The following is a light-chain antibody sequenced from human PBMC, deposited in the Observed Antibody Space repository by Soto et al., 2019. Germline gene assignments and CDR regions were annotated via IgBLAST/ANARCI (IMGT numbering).Light chain of an antibody. CDR3: SSYAGINNLGV. J-gene: IGLJ1*01. V-gene: IGLV2-8*01. CDR1: SSDVGGYKY. CDR2: EVN. Sequence: QSALTQPPSASGSPGQSVTISCTGTSSDVGGYKYVSWYQQHRGKAPKLMIFEVNKRPSGVPDRFSGSKSGNTASLTVSGLQAEDEADYYCSSYAGINNLGVFGTGTKLTLL.